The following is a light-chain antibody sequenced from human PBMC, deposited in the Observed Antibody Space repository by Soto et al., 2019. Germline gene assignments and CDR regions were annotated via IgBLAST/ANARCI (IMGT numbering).Light chain of an antibody. V-gene: IGKV3-11*01. J-gene: IGKJ5*01. Sequence: DITLTQSPATLSLSPGERATLSCRASQSINNYLAWYQHRPGQAPRLLIDDASNRATGIPARFSGSGSGTDFTLTISSLEPEDFAVYYCQHLRSFGQGTRLE. CDR1: QSINNY. CDR3: QHLRS. CDR2: DAS.